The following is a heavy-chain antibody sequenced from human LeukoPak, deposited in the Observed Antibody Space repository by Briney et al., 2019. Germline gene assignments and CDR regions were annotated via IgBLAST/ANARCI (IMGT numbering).Heavy chain of an antibody. CDR2: ISSSSSYI. CDR1: GFTFDDSG. Sequence: GGSLRLSCAASGFTFDDSGMNWVRQAPGRGLEWVSSISSSSSYIYYTDSVKGRFTISRDNAKNSLYLQMNSLRVEDTAVYYCARVTRSPFGWFDPWGQGTLVTVSS. J-gene: IGHJ5*02. V-gene: IGHV3-21*01. CDR3: ARVTRSPFGWFDP. D-gene: IGHD2-21*02.